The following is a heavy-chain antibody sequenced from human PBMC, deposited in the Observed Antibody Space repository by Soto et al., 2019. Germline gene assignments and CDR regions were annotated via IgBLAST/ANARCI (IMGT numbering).Heavy chain of an antibody. V-gene: IGHV4-39*01. CDR1: GGSISSSSYY. D-gene: IGHD2-15*01. Sequence: SETLSLTCTVSGGSISSSSYYWGWIRQPPGKGLEGIGSIYYSGSTYYNPSLKSRVTISVDTSKNQFSLKLSSVTAADTAVYYRARLVGRWFDPWGQGTLVTVSS. CDR2: IYYSGST. J-gene: IGHJ5*02. CDR3: ARLVGRWFDP.